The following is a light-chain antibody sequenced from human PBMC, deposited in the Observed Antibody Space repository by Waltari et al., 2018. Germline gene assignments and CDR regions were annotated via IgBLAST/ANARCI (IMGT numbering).Light chain of an antibody. CDR1: SSDVGGYNY. J-gene: IGLJ1*01. CDR2: DVN. Sequence: QSALTQPASVSGSPGQSITISCTGTSSDVGGYNYVSWYQHHPGKAPKLMIYDVNKRPSGLSDRFSGSKSGNTASLTISGLQTEDEADYYCTSYTSSSTYVFGIGTKVTVL. CDR3: TSYTSSSTYV. V-gene: IGLV2-14*03.